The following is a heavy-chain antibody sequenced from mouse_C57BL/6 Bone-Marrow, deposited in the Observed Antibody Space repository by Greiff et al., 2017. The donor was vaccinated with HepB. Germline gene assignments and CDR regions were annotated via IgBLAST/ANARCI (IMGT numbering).Heavy chain of an antibody. V-gene: IGHV1-82*01. CDR1: GYAFSSSW. CDR3: ARWTTVYYFDY. D-gene: IGHD1-1*01. Sequence: QVQLQQSGPELVKPGASVKISCKASGYAFSSSWMNWVKQRPGKGLEWIGRIYPGDGDTNYNGKFKGKATLTADKSSSTAYMQLSSLTSEDSAVYFCARWTTVYYFDYWGQGTTLTVSS. J-gene: IGHJ2*01. CDR2: IYPGDGDT.